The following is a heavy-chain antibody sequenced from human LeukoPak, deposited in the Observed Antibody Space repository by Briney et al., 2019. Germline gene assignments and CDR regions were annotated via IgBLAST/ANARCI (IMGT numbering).Heavy chain of an antibody. CDR3: ARGIGISDY. J-gene: IGHJ4*02. CDR1: GGSISNYY. CDR2: VYYSGTT. V-gene: IGHV4-59*01. D-gene: IGHD2-15*01. Sequence: SETLSLTCIVSGGSISNYYWHWIRQSPGKGLEWIGYVYYSGTTNYNPSLKSRVTISVDTSKNQFSLKLSSVTAADTAVYYCARGIGISDYWGQGTLVTVSS.